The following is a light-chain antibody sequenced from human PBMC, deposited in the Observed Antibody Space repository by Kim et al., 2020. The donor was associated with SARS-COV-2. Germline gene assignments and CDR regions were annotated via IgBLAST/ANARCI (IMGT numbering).Light chain of an antibody. CDR1: SSDVGGYNY. Sequence: QSALTQPASVSGSPGQSITISCTGTSSDVGGYNYVSWYQLHPGKAPKLMIYDVTKRPSGVSNRFSGSKSGNTASLTISGLQAEDEADYYCSSYTRITSYVFGTGTKVTVL. CDR3: SSYTRITSYV. V-gene: IGLV2-14*01. CDR2: DVT. J-gene: IGLJ1*01.